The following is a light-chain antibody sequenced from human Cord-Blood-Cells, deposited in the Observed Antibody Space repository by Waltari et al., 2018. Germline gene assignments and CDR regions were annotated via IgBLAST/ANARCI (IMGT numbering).Light chain of an antibody. CDR1: SSHVGSYNL. Sequence: QSALTQPASVSGSPGPSITTSCTGTSSHVGSYNLVSWYQQHPGKAPKLMIYEGSKRPSGVSNRFSGSKSGNTASLTISGLQAEDEADYYCCSYAGSVVFGGGTKLTVL. CDR2: EGS. CDR3: CSYAGSVV. J-gene: IGLJ2*01. V-gene: IGLV2-23*01.